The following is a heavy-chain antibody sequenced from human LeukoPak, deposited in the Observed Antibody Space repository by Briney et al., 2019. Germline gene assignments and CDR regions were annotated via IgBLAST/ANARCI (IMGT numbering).Heavy chain of an antibody. J-gene: IGHJ3*02. Sequence: SQTLSLTCTVSGGSISSSSYYWGCIRQPPGKGLEWIGSLSYSGSTYYNPSLKSRVTISVDTSKNQFSLKLSSVTAADTAIYYCASVYSGGAFDIWGQGTMVTVSS. D-gene: IGHD3-16*01. V-gene: IGHV4-39*01. CDR1: GGSISSSSYY. CDR3: ASVYSGGAFDI. CDR2: LSYSGST.